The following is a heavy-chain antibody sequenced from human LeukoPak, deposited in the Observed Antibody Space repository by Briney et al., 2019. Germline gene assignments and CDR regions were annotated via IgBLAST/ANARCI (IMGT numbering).Heavy chain of an antibody. V-gene: IGHV5-51*01. CDR1: GYSFTSYW. D-gene: IGHD3-3*01. J-gene: IGHJ5*02. CDR2: IYPGDSDT. Sequence: GESLKISCKGSGYSFTSYWIGWVRQMPGKGLEWMGIIYPGDSDTRYGPSFQGQVTISADKSISTAYLQWSSLKASDTAMYYCARLGIFGVVIGGWFDPWGQGTLVTVSS. CDR3: ARLGIFGVVIGGWFDP.